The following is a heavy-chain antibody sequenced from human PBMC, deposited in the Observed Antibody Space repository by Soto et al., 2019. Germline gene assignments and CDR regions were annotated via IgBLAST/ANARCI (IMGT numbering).Heavy chain of an antibody. CDR1: GGSISSNIYY. J-gene: IGHJ4*02. CDR3: ARRMYSSDSGFDF. D-gene: IGHD3-22*01. Sequence: PSETLSLTCTVSGGSISSNIYYWAWIRQPPRKGLEWIGSIYYSGTTYNNPSFKSRVTISVNTSRNQFSLKLISVTAADTAVYYCARRMYSSDSGFDFWGQGTLVTVSS. V-gene: IGHV4-39*01. CDR2: IYYSGTT.